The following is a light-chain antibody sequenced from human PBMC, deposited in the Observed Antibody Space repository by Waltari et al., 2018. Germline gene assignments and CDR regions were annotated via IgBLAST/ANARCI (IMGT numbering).Light chain of an antibody. CDR1: SGHSSYA. J-gene: IGLJ3*02. Sequence: QPVLTQSPSASASLGASVKLTCTLSSGHSSYAIVWHQQQPEKGLRYLMKVNNDGSHIKGDGIPDRFSGSSSGAERYLTISSLQSEDEADYYCQTWGTGFWVFGGGTKLTVL. CDR2: VNNDGSH. V-gene: IGLV4-69*01. CDR3: QTWGTGFWV.